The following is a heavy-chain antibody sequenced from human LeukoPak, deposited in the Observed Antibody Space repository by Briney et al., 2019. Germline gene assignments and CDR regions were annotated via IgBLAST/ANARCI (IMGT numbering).Heavy chain of an antibody. D-gene: IGHD2-15*01. Sequence: GGSLRLSCSASGFTFSSNSMHWVRQVPGKGLEYVAAISCNGGDSYYADSVKGRFTISRDNSKNTLYLQMSSLRVEDTALYYCVREGRYCGGGSCFWGQGTLVTVSS. CDR1: GFTFSSNS. CDR2: ISCNGGDS. J-gene: IGHJ4*02. CDR3: VREGRYCGGGSCF. V-gene: IGHV3-64D*06.